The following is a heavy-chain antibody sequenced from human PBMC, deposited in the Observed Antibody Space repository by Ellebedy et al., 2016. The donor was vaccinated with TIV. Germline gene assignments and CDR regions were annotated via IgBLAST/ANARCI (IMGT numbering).Heavy chain of an antibody. CDR3: ARLRPVAGTGGY. D-gene: IGHD6-19*01. J-gene: IGHJ4*02. Sequence: GESLKISCAASGFTFSSYAMSWVRQAPGKGLEWVSAISGSGGSTYYADSVKGRFTIFRENSKSTLFLQMNSLRVDDTAVYYCARLRPVAGTGGYWGQGTPVTVSS. V-gene: IGHV3-23*01. CDR1: GFTFSSYA. CDR2: ISGSGGST.